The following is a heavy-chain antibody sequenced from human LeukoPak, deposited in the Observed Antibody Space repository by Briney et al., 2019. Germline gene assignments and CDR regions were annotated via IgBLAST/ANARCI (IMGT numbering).Heavy chain of an antibody. J-gene: IGHJ6*02. CDR2: MNPNSGNT. CDR3: ARTGGVVVPAAMRRVVGPGHPATYGMDV. Sequence: GASVKVSCKASGYTFTSYDINWVRQATGQGLEWMGWMNPNSGNTGYAQKFQGRVTMTRNTSISTAYMELSRLRSDDTAVYYCARTGGVVVPAAMRRVVGPGHPATYGMDVWGQGTTVTVSS. CDR1: GYTFTSYD. D-gene: IGHD2-2*01. V-gene: IGHV1-8*01.